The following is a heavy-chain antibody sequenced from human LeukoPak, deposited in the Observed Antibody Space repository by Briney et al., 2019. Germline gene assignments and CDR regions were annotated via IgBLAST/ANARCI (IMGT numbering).Heavy chain of an antibody. J-gene: IGHJ4*02. D-gene: IGHD1-26*01. CDR1: GFSFSSYS. CDR3: ARDLYSGSFPTLFDY. CDR2: ISSSSSTI. V-gene: IGHV3-48*04. Sequence: GGSLRLSCAASGFSFSSYSMNWVRQAPGKGLEWVSYISSSSSTIYYADSVKGRFTISRDNAKNSLYLQMNSLRAEDTAVYYCARDLYSGSFPTLFDYWGQGTLVTVSS.